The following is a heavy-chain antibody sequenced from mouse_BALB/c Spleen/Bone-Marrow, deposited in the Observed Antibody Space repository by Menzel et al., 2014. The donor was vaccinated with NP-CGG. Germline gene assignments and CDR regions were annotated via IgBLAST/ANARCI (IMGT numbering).Heavy chain of an antibody. CDR1: GYTFTSFY. V-gene: IGHV1S81*02. CDR2: INPSNGGT. CDR3: TRGSYGSSQYYFDY. D-gene: IGHD1-1*01. J-gene: IGHJ2*01. Sequence: LQESGAELVKPGASVKLSCKASGYTFTSFYMYWVKQRPGQGLEWIGGINPSNGGTNFNEKFKSKATLTLDKSPSTAYMQLSSLTSEDSAVYYCTRGSYGSSQYYFDYWGQGTTLTVSS.